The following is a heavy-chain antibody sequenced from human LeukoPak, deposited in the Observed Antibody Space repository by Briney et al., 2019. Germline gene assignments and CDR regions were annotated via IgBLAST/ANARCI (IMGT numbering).Heavy chain of an antibody. CDR3: AKDVKVARLDVSGGYYMDV. J-gene: IGHJ6*03. D-gene: IGHD3-16*01. V-gene: IGHV3-30*02. CDR2: IRYDGSNK. Sequence: GGSLRLSCAASGFTFSSYGMHWVRQAPGKGLEWVAFIRYDGSNKYYADSVKGRLTISRDNSKNTVYLQMNSLRAEDTAVYYCAKDVKVARLDVSGGYYMDVWGKGTTVTISS. CDR1: GFTFSSYG.